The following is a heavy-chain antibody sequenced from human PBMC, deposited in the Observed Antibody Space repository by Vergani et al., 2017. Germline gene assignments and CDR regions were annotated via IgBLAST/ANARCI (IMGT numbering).Heavy chain of an antibody. Sequence: QVQLQESGPGLVKPSETLSLTCTVSGGSISSSSYYWGWIRQPPGKGLEWIGSIYYSGSTYYNPSLKSRVTISVDTSKNQFSLKLSSVTAADTAVYYCAREIYCGGDCYSFDYWGQGTLVTVSS. CDR2: IYYSGST. D-gene: IGHD2-21*02. CDR3: AREIYCGGDCYSFDY. CDR1: GGSISSSSYY. V-gene: IGHV4-39*02. J-gene: IGHJ4*02.